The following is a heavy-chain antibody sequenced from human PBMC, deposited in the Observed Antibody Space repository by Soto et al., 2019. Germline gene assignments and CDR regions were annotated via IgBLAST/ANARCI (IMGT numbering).Heavy chain of an antibody. J-gene: IGHJ4*02. CDR1: GFTFSSYS. D-gene: IGHD6-25*01. V-gene: IGHV3-48*01. CDR2: ISSSSTTM. CDR3: ARDYSSAWYFDY. Sequence: GGSLRLSCAASGFTFSSYSMNWVRQAPGKGLEWVSYISSSSTTMYYADSVKGRFTISRDNAKNSLYLQMNSLRAVDTAVYYCARDYSSAWYFDYWGQGTLVTVSS.